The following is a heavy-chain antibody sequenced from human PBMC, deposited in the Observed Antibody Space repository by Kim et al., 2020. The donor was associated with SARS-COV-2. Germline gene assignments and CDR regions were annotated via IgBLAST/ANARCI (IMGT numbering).Heavy chain of an antibody. V-gene: IGHV3-30*18. CDR2: ISSDGSYK. CDR1: GFTFSTHY. CDR3: AKDRSGSWAFDY. J-gene: IGHJ4*02. Sequence: GGSLRLSCAVSGFTFSTHYMHWVRQAPGKGLERVAFISSDGSYKHYGDSVKGRFTISRDNSQNILNLQMNSLKTEDTAVYYCAKDRSGSWAFDYWGQGTLVSVSS. D-gene: IGHD6-13*01.